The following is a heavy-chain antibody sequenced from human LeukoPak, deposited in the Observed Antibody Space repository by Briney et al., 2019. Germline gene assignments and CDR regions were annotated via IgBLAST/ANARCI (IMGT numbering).Heavy chain of an antibody. D-gene: IGHD6-19*01. CDR1: GFTFSSYA. CDR2: ISSTTTIT. Sequence: GGALRLSCAASGFTFSSYAMHWVRQAPGKGLEWISYISSTTTITYYADSVKGRFTISRDNAKNSLYLQMNSLRDEATAVYYCVAGTELVYWGQGTLVTVSS. V-gene: IGHV3-48*02. CDR3: VAGTELVY. J-gene: IGHJ4*02.